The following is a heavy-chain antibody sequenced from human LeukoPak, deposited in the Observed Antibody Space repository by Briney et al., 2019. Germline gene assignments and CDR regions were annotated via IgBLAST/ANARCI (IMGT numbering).Heavy chain of an antibody. CDR2: ISGSDDNT. Sequence: PGGSLRLSCAASGFTFSSYGMTWVRQAPGKGLEWVSGISGSDDNTWYADSVKGRFTISRDNSKKTLDLQMHSLRAEDTAIYYCAKASVWTMVRVVSYFDEWGQGIQVTVSS. CDR3: AKASVWTMVRVVSYFDE. J-gene: IGHJ4*02. D-gene: IGHD3-10*01. CDR1: GFTFSSYG. V-gene: IGHV3-23*01.